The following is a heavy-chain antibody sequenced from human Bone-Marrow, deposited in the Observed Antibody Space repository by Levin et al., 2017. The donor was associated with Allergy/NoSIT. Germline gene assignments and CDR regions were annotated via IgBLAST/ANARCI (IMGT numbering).Heavy chain of an antibody. CDR2: IDGAGTTR. Sequence: GESLKISCAASGFTFSDYYMTWIRQAPGKGLEWLSYIDGAGTTRNHADSVRGRFTIYRDNTNNSLYLQMNSLRAEDTAIYYCARDRGAYASDYWGQGTLVTVSS. CDR3: ARDRGAYASDY. CDR1: GFTFSDYY. J-gene: IGHJ4*02. V-gene: IGHV3-11*01. D-gene: IGHD5-12*01.